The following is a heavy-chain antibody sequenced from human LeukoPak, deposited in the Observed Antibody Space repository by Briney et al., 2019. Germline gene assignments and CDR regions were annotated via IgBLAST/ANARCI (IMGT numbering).Heavy chain of an antibody. Sequence: ASVKVSCKASGGTFSSYAISWVRQAPGQGLEWMGWISAYNGNTNYAQKLQGRVTMTTDTSTSTAYMELRSLRSDDTAVYYCARDPPRYCSSTSCSNIAQGLDYWGQGTLVTVSS. V-gene: IGHV1-18*01. CDR3: ARDPPRYCSSTSCSNIAQGLDY. D-gene: IGHD2-2*01. J-gene: IGHJ4*02. CDR2: ISAYNGNT. CDR1: GGTFSSYA.